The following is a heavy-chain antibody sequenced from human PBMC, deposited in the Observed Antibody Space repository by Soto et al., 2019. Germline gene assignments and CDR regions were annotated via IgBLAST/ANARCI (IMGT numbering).Heavy chain of an antibody. CDR2: INAGNGNT. J-gene: IGHJ6*02. Sequence: ASVKVSCKASGYTFTSYAMRWVRQAPRQRLEWMGWINAGNGNTKYSQKFQGRVTITRDTSASTAYMELSSLRSEDTAVYYCARKLEPSSDGMDVWGQGTMVTVSS. CDR3: ARKLEPSSDGMDV. CDR1: GYTFTSYA. V-gene: IGHV1-3*01. D-gene: IGHD1-1*01.